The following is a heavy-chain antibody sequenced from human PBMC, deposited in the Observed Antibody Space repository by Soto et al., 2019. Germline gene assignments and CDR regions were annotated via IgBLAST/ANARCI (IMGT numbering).Heavy chain of an antibody. V-gene: IGHV3-23*01. Sequence: GGSLRLSCAASGFTFSTYAMSWVRQAPGKGLEWVSSLSSSGRTPYYADSVKGRFTISRDTSKNTLFLQMNGLTAEDTALYYCAKLRTASTFDYWGQGTLVTVSS. CDR2: LSSSGRTP. CDR1: GFTFSTYA. CDR3: AKLRTASTFDY. J-gene: IGHJ4*02. D-gene: IGHD5-18*01.